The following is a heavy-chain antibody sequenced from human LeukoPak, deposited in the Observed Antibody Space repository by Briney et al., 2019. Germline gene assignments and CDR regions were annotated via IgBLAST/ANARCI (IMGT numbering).Heavy chain of an antibody. D-gene: IGHD3-22*01. CDR3: ARANYYDSSGYSRGAFDI. J-gene: IGHJ3*02. Sequence: PSETLSLTCSVSGYSISSGFYWGRIRQPPGKGLEWIGSMFHSGSTYYNRSLKSRVTISVDTSKKQFSLKLSSVTAADTAVYYCARANYYDSSGYSRGAFDIWGQGTMVTVSS. CDR2: MFHSGST. CDR1: GYSISSGFY. V-gene: IGHV4-38-2*02.